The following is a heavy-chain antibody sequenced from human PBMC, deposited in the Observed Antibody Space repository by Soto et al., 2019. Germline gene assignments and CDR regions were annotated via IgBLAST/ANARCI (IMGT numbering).Heavy chain of an antibody. CDR2: ISAYNGNT. CDR1: GYTFTSYG. D-gene: IGHD3-9*01. CDR3: ARGFTTYYDILTGSVYFDY. Sequence: ASVKVSCKASGYTFTSYGISWVRQAPGQGLEWMGWISAYNGNTNYAQKLQGRVTMTTDTSTSTAYMELRSLRSDDTAVYYCARGFTTYYDILTGSVYFDYWGREPWSPSPQ. V-gene: IGHV1-18*04. J-gene: IGHJ4*02.